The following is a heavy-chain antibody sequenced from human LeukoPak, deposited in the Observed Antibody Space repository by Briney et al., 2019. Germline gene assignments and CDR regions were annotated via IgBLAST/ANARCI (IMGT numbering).Heavy chain of an antibody. CDR1: GESFSGYY. J-gene: IGHJ6*03. CDR3: ARVGYDYVWGSYRSQSYYYYYMDV. CDR2: IYYSGST. D-gene: IGHD3-16*02. V-gene: IGHV4-59*01. Sequence: PSETLSLTCVVYGESFSGYYWSWIRQPPGKGLEWIGYIYYSGSTNYNPSLKSRVTISVDTSKNQFSLKLSSVTAADTAVYYCARVGYDYVWGSYRSQSYYYYYMDVWGKGTTVTISS.